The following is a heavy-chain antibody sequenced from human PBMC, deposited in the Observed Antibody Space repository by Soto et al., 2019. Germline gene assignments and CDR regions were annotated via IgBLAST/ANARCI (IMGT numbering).Heavy chain of an antibody. CDR2: TSAYNGNT. CDR3: ARDVLGCGEFTFSYYYGMDV. V-gene: IGHV1-18*04. D-gene: IGHD3-10*01. CDR1: GYTFTSYG. J-gene: IGHJ6*02. Sequence: AASVKVSCKASGYTFTSYGISWVRQAPGQGLEWMGWTSAYNGNTNYAQKLQGRVTMTTDTSTSTAYMELRSLRSDDTAVYYCARDVLGCGEFTFSYYYGMDVWGQGTTVTVSS.